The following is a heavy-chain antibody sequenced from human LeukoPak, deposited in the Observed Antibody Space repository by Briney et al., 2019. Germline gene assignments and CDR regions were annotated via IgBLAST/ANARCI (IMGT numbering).Heavy chain of an antibody. V-gene: IGHV3-23*01. Sequence: PGGSLRLSCAVSGFTFGSYAMSWVRQAPGKGLEWVSGISGSGGSTYYADSVKGRFTISRDNSKNTLYLQMNSLRAEDTAVYYCAIRAVITPYLDYWGQGTLVTVSS. CDR2: ISGSGGST. CDR1: GFTFGSYA. CDR3: AIRAVITPYLDY. D-gene: IGHD1-26*01. J-gene: IGHJ4*02.